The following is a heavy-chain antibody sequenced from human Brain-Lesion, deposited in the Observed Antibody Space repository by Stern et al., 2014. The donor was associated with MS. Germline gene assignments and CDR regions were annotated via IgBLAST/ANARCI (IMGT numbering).Heavy chain of an antibody. V-gene: IGHV3-7*01. CDR2: IKEDGSEK. J-gene: IGHJ1*01. D-gene: IGHD6-13*01. CDR1: GFTFNSYW. Sequence: EVQLVESGGGLVQPGGSLRLSRTASGFTFNSYWMSWVRQAPGKGLEWVANIKEDGSEKYYVESVKGRFTVSRDNAKNSMYLQMNSLRVDDTATYYCARIGYSSSWYSPVGFFQHWGQGTLVTVSS. CDR3: ARIGYSSSWYSPVGFFQH.